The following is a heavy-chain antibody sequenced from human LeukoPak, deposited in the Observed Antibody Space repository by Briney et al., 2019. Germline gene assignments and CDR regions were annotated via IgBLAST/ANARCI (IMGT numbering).Heavy chain of an antibody. V-gene: IGHV3-23*01. D-gene: IGHD6-13*01. Sequence: HSGGSLRLSCAASGFTFSSYAMSWVRQAPGKGLEWVAAISGSGGRTYYADSVKGRFTISRDNSKNTLYLQMNSLRAEDTAVYYCAKDSSSSWSVKNFDYWGQGTLVTVSS. CDR3: AKDSSSSWSVKNFDY. CDR1: GFTFSSYA. J-gene: IGHJ4*02. CDR2: ISGSGGRT.